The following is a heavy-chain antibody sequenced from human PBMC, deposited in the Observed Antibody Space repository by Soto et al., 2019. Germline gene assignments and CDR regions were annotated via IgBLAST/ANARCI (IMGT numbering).Heavy chain of an antibody. CDR3: ARATSGSFDALDM. CDR1: GFTFIGYA. CDR2: ISSNGGST. D-gene: IGHD1-26*01. Sequence: PGGPLRLPYAASGFTFIGYAMHWVRKAPGKGLQYVSAISSNGGSTYYADSVKGRFTISRDNSKNTVYLQMNSLRDEDTAVYYCARATSGSFDALDMWGQGTMVTVSS. J-gene: IGHJ3*02. V-gene: IGHV3-64*04.